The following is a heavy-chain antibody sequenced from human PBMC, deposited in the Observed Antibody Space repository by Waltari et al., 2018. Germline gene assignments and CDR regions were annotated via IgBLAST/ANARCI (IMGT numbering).Heavy chain of an antibody. D-gene: IGHD6-19*01. Sequence: EVQLVESGGGLVQPGGSLSLSCAASGLTFRSSWMNWVRQTPGKGVEWVAGIKQDGSEKYYADSVKGRFTISRDNAKNSLYLQMNSLRAEDTAVYYCATSGWYCFDYWGQGTLVTVSS. V-gene: IGHV3-7*01. CDR2: IKQDGSEK. CDR1: GLTFRSSW. J-gene: IGHJ4*02. CDR3: ATSGWYCFDY.